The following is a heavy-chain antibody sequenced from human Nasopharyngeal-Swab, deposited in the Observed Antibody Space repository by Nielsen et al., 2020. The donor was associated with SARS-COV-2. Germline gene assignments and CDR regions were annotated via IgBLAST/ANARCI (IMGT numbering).Heavy chain of an antibody. J-gene: IGHJ4*02. Sequence: GESLKISCAASGFTFSSYSMNWVRQAPGKGLEWVSSISSSSSYTYYADSVKGRFTISRDNAKNSLYLQMNSLRAEDTAVYYCARMAEMATILGRIDYWGQGTLVTVSS. CDR1: GFTFSSYS. CDR3: ARMAEMATILGRIDY. CDR2: ISSSSSYT. D-gene: IGHD5-24*01. V-gene: IGHV3-21*01.